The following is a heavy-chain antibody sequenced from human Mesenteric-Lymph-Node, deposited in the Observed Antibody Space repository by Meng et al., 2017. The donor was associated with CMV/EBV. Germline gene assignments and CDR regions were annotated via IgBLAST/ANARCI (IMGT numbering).Heavy chain of an antibody. CDR2: ISYDGSLK. CDR3: ARDSKGVPDY. Sequence: GESLKISCAASGFTFSSYAMHWVRQAPGKGPEWVAVISYDGSLKYYADSVKGRFTISRDDSKNTLYLQMNSLRADDTAVYYCARDSKGVPDYWGQGTLVTVSS. V-gene: IGHV3-30*04. J-gene: IGHJ4*02. D-gene: IGHD2-2*01. CDR1: GFTFSSYA.